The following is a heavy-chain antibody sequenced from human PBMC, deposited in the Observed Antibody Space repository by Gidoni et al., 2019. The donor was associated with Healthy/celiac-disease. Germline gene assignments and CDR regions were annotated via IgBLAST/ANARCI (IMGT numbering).Heavy chain of an antibody. CDR1: GYPFTRYS. J-gene: IGHJ6*02. CDR3: ARGEEGESSLYYYYGMDV. D-gene: IGHD3-16*01. V-gene: IGHV1-46*01. Sequence: QVQLVQSGAEVKKPGASVKFSCKASGYPFTRYSMHWVRQAPGQGLEWMGIINPSGGSTSYAQKFQGRVTMTRDTSTSTVYMELSSLRSEDTAVYYCARGEEGESSLYYYYGMDVWGQGTTVTVSS. CDR2: INPSGGST.